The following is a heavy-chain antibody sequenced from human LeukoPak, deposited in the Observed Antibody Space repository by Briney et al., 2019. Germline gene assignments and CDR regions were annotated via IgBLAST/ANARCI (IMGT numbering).Heavy chain of an antibody. V-gene: IGHV3-23*01. CDR2: ISGSDTNT. J-gene: IGHJ4*02. CDR1: GFTFNDYA. Sequence: GGSLRLSCAASGFTFNDYAMYWVRQAPGKGLEWVSVISGSDTNTYYADSVKGRFTISRDNSKNTLYLHMNSLRAEDTALYYCAKHLWRDLLWFGEGYYFGYWGQGTLVTVSS. D-gene: IGHD3-10*01. CDR3: AKHLWRDLLWFGEGYYFGY.